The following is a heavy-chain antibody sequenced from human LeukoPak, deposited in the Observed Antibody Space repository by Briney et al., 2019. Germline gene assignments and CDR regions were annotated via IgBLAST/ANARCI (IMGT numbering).Heavy chain of an antibody. CDR2: IYYSGIS. Sequence: SETLSLTCTVAGGSISSSSYYWGWIRQPPGKGLEWIGSIYYSGISYYNPSFKSQVTISVDTSKNRFSLKLSSVTAADTAVYFCARQRGYHYDSTTNRFSDLWGQGTRVTVSS. CDR1: GGSISSSSYY. V-gene: IGHV4-39*01. D-gene: IGHD3-22*01. J-gene: IGHJ5*02. CDR3: ARQRGYHYDSTTNRFSDL.